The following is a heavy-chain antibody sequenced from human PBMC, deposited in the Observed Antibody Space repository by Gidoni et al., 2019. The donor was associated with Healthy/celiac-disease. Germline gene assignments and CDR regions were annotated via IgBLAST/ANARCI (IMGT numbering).Heavy chain of an antibody. V-gene: IGHV3-74*01. D-gene: IGHD4-17*01. CDR1: GFTFSSYW. CDR3: ARDFHDYGDYENFDY. CDR2: INSDGSST. Sequence: EVQLVESGGGLVQPGGSLRLSCAASGFTFSSYWMHWVRQAPGKGLVWVSRINSDGSSTSYADSVKGRFTISRDNAKNTLYLQMNSLRAEDTAVYYCARDFHDYGDYENFDYWGQGTLVTVSS. J-gene: IGHJ4*02.